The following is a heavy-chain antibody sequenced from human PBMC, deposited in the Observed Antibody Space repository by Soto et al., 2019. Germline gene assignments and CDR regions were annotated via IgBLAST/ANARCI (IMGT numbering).Heavy chain of an antibody. CDR2: ISYDGSNK. CDR3: ARDFARYGMDV. Sequence: QVQLVESGGGVVQPGRSLRLSCAASGFTFSSYAMHWVRQAPGKGLEWVAVISYDGSNKYYADSVKGRFTISRDNSKNTLYLQMNSLRAEDTAVYYCARDFARYGMDVWGQGTTVTVSS. J-gene: IGHJ6*02. CDR1: GFTFSSYA. V-gene: IGHV3-30-3*01.